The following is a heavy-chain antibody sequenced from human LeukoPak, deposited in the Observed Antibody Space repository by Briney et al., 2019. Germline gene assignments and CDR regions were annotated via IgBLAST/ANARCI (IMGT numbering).Heavy chain of an antibody. D-gene: IGHD3-10*01. Sequence: TGGSLRLSCAASGFTFTSYAMTWVRQAPGKGLEWVSGISNSGSSTYYADSVKGRFTISRDNSKNTLYLQMSSLRAEDTALYYCAKDQRFGDLDDYRGQGTLVTVSS. CDR2: ISNSGSST. CDR3: AKDQRFGDLDDY. J-gene: IGHJ4*02. V-gene: IGHV3-23*01. CDR1: GFTFTSYA.